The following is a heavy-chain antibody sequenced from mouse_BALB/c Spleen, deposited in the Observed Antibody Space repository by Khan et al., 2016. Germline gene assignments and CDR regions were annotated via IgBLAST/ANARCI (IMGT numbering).Heavy chain of an antibody. CDR3: PSCYVYGPMDY. CDR2: IRNKANGYTT. V-gene: IGHV7-3*02. D-gene: IGHD2-2*01. Sequence: EVELVESGGGLVQPGGSLRLSCATSGFTFTDYYMSWVRQPPGKALEWLGFIRNKANGYTTEYSASVKGRFTISRDNSQCILYIQMTTLRAEDSATYFYPSCYVYGPMDYWGQGTSVTVSS. CDR1: GFTFTDYY. J-gene: IGHJ4*01.